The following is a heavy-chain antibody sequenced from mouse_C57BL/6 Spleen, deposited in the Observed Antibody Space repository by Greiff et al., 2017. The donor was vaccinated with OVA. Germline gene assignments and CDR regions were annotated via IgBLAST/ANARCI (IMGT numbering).Heavy chain of an antibody. CDR1: GYTFTSYW. CDR3: ARRIYYDYDRRGNYYAMDD. D-gene: IGHD2-4*01. J-gene: IGHJ4*01. CDR2: IYPGSGST. V-gene: IGHV1-55*01. Sequence: QVQLQQPGAELVKPGASVKMSCKASGYTFTSYWITWVKQRPGQGLEWIGDIYPGSGSTNYNEKFKSKATLTVDTSSSTAYMQLSSLTSEDSAVYYCARRIYYDYDRRGNYYAMDDWGQGTSVTVSA.